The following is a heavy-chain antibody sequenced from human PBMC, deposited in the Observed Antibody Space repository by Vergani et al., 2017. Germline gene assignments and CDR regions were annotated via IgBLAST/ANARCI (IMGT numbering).Heavy chain of an antibody. V-gene: IGHV3-30*02. CDR1: GFTFNRYG. Sequence: QVQLVQSGGGVVQPGGSLRLSCVASGFTFNRYGMQWVRQAPGKGLEWVAYVLFDGSNEYYADSVKGRFIVSRDNSNDALYLQMNSLRTDATAVYYCARDLAYCQERSCALWGQGSVVTVSS. CDR3: ARDLAYCQERSCAL. D-gene: IGHD2-21*01. J-gene: IGHJ4*02. CDR2: VLFDGSNE.